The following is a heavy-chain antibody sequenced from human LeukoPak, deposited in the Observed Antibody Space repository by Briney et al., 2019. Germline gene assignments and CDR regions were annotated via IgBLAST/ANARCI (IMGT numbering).Heavy chain of an antibody. J-gene: IGHJ4*02. CDR1: GFTFTTYA. CDR2: ISGSGGSA. V-gene: IGHV3-23*01. Sequence: GGSLRLSCAASGFTFTTYAMSWVRQAPGKGLEWVSAISGSGGSAYYADSVKGRFTISRDNSKNTLYLQMNSLRAEDTAVYYCAKGYSGSYYYFDYWGQGTLVTVSS. CDR3: AKGYSGSYYYFDY. D-gene: IGHD1-26*01.